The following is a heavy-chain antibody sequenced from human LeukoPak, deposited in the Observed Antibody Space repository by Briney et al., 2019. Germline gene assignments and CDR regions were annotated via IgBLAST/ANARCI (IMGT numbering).Heavy chain of an antibody. J-gene: IGHJ4*02. D-gene: IGHD1-26*01. CDR2: IYHSGST. Sequence: SETLSLTCTVSGCSINNYYWSWIRQPPGKGLEYIGYIYHSGSTNYNPSLKSRVTISVDTSKNQFSLKLSSVTAADTAVYYCARAGKLVGATKGFDYWGQGTLVTVSS. CDR3: ARAGKLVGATKGFDY. CDR1: GCSINNYY. V-gene: IGHV4-59*01.